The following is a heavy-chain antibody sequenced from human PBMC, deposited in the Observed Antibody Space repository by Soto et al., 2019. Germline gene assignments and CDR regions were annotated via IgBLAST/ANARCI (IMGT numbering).Heavy chain of an antibody. CDR1: GFTFSDSY. Sequence: VQLVESGGGLVKPGGSLRLSCAASGFTFSDSYMSWIRQAPGKGLEWVSTIRGGSGNTYYADSAKGRLTISRDNSMNTLYLQMNSLRVEDTAVYYCAKGGTGAIDWFDPWGQGTLVTVSS. CDR3: AKGGTGAIDWFDP. V-gene: IGHV3-23*04. J-gene: IGHJ5*02. D-gene: IGHD1-7*01. CDR2: IRGGSGNT.